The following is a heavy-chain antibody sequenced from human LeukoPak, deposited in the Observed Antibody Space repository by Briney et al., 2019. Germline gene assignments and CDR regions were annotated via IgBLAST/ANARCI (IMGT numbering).Heavy chain of an antibody. CDR2: ISWNSGNI. J-gene: IGHJ5*02. CDR1: GFTLDDYA. CDR3: ARESGWFDP. Sequence: GRSLRLSCAASGFTLDDYAMHWVRQAPGKGLEWVSGISWNSGNIGYADSVKGRFTISRDNAKNSLYLQMNSLRAEDTALYYCARESGWFDPWGQGTLVTVSS. V-gene: IGHV3-9*01. D-gene: IGHD1-26*01.